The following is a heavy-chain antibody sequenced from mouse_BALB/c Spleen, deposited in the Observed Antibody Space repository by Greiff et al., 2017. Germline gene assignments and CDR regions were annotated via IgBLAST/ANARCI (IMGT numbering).Heavy chain of an antibody. CDR1: GYTFTDYW. CDR2: IDTSDSYT. V-gene: IGHV1-69*01. D-gene: IGHD2-3*01. Sequence: QVQLQQPGAELVMPGASVKMSCKASGYTFTDYWMHWVKQRPGQGLEWIGAIDTSDSYTSYNQKFKGKATLTVDESSSTAYMQLSSLTSEDSAVYYCARFRDGYSFDYWGQGTTLTVSS. J-gene: IGHJ2*01. CDR3: ARFRDGYSFDY.